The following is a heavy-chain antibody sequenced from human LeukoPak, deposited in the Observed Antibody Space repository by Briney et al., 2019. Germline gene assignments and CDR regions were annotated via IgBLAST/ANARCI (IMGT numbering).Heavy chain of an antibody. D-gene: IGHD5-24*01. Sequence: SETLSLTCTVSGGSISSYYWSWIRQPPGKGLEWIGYIYYSGSTNYNPSLKSRVTISVDTSKNQFSLKLSSVTAADTAVYYCARDRGDGYIHYFDYWGQGTPVTVSS. CDR2: IYYSGST. CDR1: GGSISSYY. J-gene: IGHJ4*02. CDR3: ARDRGDGYIHYFDY. V-gene: IGHV4-59*01.